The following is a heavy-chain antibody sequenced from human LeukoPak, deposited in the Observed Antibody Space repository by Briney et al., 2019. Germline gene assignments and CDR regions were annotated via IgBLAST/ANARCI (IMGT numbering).Heavy chain of an antibody. J-gene: IGHJ3*02. Sequence: SQTLSLTCTVSGGSISSGDYYWSGIRQPPGKGLEWIGYIYYSGSTYYNPSLKSRVTISVDTSKNQFSLKLSSVTAADTAVYYCARDRGERGTSWSLPAHAFDIWGQGTMVTVSS. CDR3: ARDRGERGTSWSLPAHAFDI. V-gene: IGHV4-30-4*08. CDR1: GGSISSGDYY. CDR2: IYYSGST. D-gene: IGHD6-13*01.